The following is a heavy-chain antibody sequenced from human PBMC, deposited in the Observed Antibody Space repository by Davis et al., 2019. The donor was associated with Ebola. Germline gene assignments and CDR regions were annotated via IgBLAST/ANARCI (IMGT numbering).Heavy chain of an antibody. Sequence: PGGSLRLSCAASGFTFSNAWMSWVRQAPGKGLEWVGRIKSKTDGGTTDYAAPVKGRFTISRDDSKNTLYLQMNSLKTEDTAVYYCTTERNWGVSIFDYWGQGTLVTVSS. D-gene: IGHD7-27*01. J-gene: IGHJ4*02. V-gene: IGHV3-15*01. CDR2: IKSKTDGGTT. CDR1: GFTFSNAW. CDR3: TTERNWGVSIFDY.